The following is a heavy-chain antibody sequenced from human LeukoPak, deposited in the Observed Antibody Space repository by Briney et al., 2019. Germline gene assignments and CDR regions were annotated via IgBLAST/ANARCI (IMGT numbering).Heavy chain of an antibody. V-gene: IGHV1-46*01. D-gene: IGHD6-13*01. J-gene: IGHJ4*02. CDR2: INPSGGNT. CDR1: GYTFTRYY. Sequence: ASVKVSCKASGYTFTRYYMHWVRQAPGQGLEWMGIINPSGGNTNYAQKFQGRDTMTRDMSTSTVYMELSRLRSDDTAVYYCARDQVIAAAGTFIDYWGQGTLVTVSS. CDR3: ARDQVIAAAGTFIDY.